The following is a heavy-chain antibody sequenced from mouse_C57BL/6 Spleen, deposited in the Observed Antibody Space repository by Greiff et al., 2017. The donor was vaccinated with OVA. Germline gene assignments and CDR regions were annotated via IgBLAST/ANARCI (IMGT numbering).Heavy chain of an antibody. CDR3: ARFGTTVVGDY. V-gene: IGHV1-55*01. Sequence: QVQLQQPGAELVKPGASVKMSCKASGYTFTSYWITWVKQRPGQGLEWIGDIYRGSGSTNYNEKFKSKATLTVDTSSSTAYMQLSSLTSEDSAVYYCARFGTTVVGDYWGQGTTLTVSS. J-gene: IGHJ2*01. CDR1: GYTFTSYW. D-gene: IGHD1-1*01. CDR2: IYRGSGST.